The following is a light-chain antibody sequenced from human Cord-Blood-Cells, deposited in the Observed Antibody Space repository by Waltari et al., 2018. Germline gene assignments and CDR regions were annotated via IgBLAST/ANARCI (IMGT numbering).Light chain of an antibody. CDR1: QSVSST. V-gene: IGKV3-15*01. Sequence: EIVMTHTPATLSVSSGERANLSCRASQSVSSTLDWYQQKPAQAPRLRSYGACTRCTGTRVRFSGIGTATEFTLIIRSLQSEDFAVYYCHQYNNGPYTFGQGTKLEIK. CDR3: HQYNNGPYT. CDR2: GAC. J-gene: IGKJ2*01.